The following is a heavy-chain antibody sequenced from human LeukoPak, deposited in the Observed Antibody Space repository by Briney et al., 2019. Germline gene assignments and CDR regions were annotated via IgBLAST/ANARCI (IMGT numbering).Heavy chain of an antibody. CDR3: AREKYDFWSGALGY. CDR1: GGTFSSYA. CDR2: IIPIFGTA. D-gene: IGHD3-3*01. Sequence: ASVKVSCKASGGTFSSYAISWVRQAPGQGHEWMGRIIPIFGTANYAQKFQGRVTITTDGSTSTAYMELSSLRSEDTAVYYCAREKYDFWSGALGYWGQGTLVTVSS. V-gene: IGHV1-69*05. J-gene: IGHJ4*02.